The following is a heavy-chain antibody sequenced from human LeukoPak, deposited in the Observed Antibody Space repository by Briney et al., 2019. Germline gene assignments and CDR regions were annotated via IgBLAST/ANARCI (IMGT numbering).Heavy chain of an antibody. V-gene: IGHV3-48*03. D-gene: IGHD2-15*01. J-gene: IGHJ3*02. CDR3: ARGGYCSGGTCYKWNAFDI. Sequence: GGSLRLSCAASGFTFSSYEMNWVRQAPEKGLEWVSYISTSGTTIYHPDSVKGRFTISRDNAKNSLFLQMNSLRAEDTAIYYWARGGYCSGGTCYKWNAFDIWGQGTTVTVSS. CDR1: GFTFSSYE. CDR2: ISTSGTTI.